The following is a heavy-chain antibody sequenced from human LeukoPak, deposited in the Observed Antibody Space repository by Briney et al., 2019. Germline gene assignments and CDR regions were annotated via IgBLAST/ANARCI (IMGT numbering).Heavy chain of an antibody. CDR2: ISAYNGNT. Sequence: ASVKVSRKASGGTFSSYAISWVRQAPGQGLEWMGWISAYNGNTNYAQKLQGRVTMTTDTSTSTAYMELRSLRSDDTAVYYCARLGDYVWGSYRYSMDYWGQGTLVTVSS. V-gene: IGHV1-18*01. CDR3: ARLGDYVWGSYRYSMDY. J-gene: IGHJ4*02. D-gene: IGHD3-16*02. CDR1: GGTFSSYA.